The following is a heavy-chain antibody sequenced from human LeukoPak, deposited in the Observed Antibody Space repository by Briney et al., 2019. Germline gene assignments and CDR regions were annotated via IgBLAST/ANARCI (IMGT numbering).Heavy chain of an antibody. CDR3: ARDLIQLWLFVGQFDY. D-gene: IGHD5-18*01. V-gene: IGHV1-2*02. Sequence: ASVKVSCKAAGYNFSNYVIHWVRQPLGQGLEWLGWLNPNSGGTNYAQKFQGRVTMTRDTSISTAYMELSRLRSDDTAVYYCARDLIQLWLFVGQFDYWGQGTLVTVSS. CDR1: GYNFSNYV. J-gene: IGHJ4*02. CDR2: LNPNSGGT.